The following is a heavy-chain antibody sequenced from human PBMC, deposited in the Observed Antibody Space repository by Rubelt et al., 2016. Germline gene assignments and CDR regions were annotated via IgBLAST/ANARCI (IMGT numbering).Heavy chain of an antibody. Sequence: QVQLVESGGGVVQPGRSLRLSCVGSGFTFSTCAMHWVRQAPGRGLEWVAVISYDGNNKYYADSVKGRFTISRDNSKNTQYLQMNSLRAEDTALYYCASRPYDFWSGPFDYWGQGTLVTVSS. CDR2: ISYDGNNK. CDR3: ASRPYDFWSGPFDY. J-gene: IGHJ4*02. V-gene: IGHV3-30*04. D-gene: IGHD3-3*01. CDR1: GFTFSTCA.